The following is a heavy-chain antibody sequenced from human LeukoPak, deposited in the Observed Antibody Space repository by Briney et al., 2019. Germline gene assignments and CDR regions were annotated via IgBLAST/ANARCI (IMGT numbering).Heavy chain of an antibody. CDR2: ISSSSSYI. Sequence: PGGSLRLSCAASGFTFSSYSMNWVRQAPGKGLEWVSSISSSSSYIYYADSAKGRFTISRDNAKNSLYLQMNSRRAEDTAVYYCARDPGCGDRYCTNGHFDYWGQGTLVTVSS. V-gene: IGHV3-21*01. CDR1: GFTFSSYS. D-gene: IGHD2-8*01. CDR3: ARDPGCGDRYCTNGHFDY. J-gene: IGHJ4*02.